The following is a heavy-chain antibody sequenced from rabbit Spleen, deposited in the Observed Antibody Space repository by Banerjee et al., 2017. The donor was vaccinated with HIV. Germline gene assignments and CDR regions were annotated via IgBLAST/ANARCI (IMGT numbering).Heavy chain of an antibody. CDR3: VRDGAGGSYFAL. J-gene: IGHJ6*01. CDR1: GFDFSTYG. V-gene: IGHV1S7*01. Sequence: LEESGGGLVQPGGSLKLSCKASGFDFSTYGVSWVRQAPGKGLEWIGYIDGVFGTTYYARWVNGRFTISSHNAQNTLYLQMNSLTAADTATYFCVRDGAGGSYFALWGQGTLVTVS. CDR2: IDGVFGTT. D-gene: IGHD8-1*01.